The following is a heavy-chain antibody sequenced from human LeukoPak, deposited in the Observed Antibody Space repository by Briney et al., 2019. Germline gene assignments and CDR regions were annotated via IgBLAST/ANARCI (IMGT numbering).Heavy chain of an antibody. CDR2: IYTSGST. Sequence: SETLSLTCTVATGSISRYYWSCIRPPAGKVREWVGRIYTSGSTNYNPSLKRRVTISVDTSKNQFPLKLSSVTAADTAVYYCARSGSFSDWFDPWGQGTLVTVSS. CDR1: TGSISRYY. J-gene: IGHJ5*02. D-gene: IGHD1-26*01. CDR3: ARSGSFSDWFDP. V-gene: IGHV4-4*07.